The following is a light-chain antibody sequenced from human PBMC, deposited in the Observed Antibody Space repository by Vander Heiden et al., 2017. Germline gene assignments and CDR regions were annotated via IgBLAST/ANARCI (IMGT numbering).Light chain of an antibody. Sequence: QSALTQPRSVSGSPGQSVTISCTGTSSDVGGYNYVSWYQQHPGKAPKLMIYDVSKRPSGVPDRFSGSKSGTTASLTTPGLQAEDEADYYCCSHAGSYNFGVFGTGTKLTVL. CDR2: DVS. J-gene: IGLJ1*01. CDR3: CSHAGSYNFGV. CDR1: SSDVGGYNY. V-gene: IGLV2-11*01.